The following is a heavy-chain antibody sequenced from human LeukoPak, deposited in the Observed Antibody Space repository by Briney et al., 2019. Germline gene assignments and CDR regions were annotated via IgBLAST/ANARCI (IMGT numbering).Heavy chain of an antibody. V-gene: IGHV3-33*01. Sequence: PGRSLRLSRAASGFTFSSYGMHWVRQAPGKGLEWVAVIWYDGTNKYYADSVKGRFTISRDNSENTLDLQMNSLRVEDTAVYYCVREGPLYSSTWYGDYWGQGTLVTVSS. CDR1: GFTFSSYG. CDR3: VREGPLYSSTWYGDY. J-gene: IGHJ4*02. D-gene: IGHD6-13*01. CDR2: IWYDGTNK.